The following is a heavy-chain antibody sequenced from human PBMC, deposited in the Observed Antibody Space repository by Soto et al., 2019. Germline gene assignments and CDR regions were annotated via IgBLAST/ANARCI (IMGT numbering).Heavy chain of an antibody. J-gene: IGHJ3*02. Sequence: ASVKVSCKASGGTFSSYAISWVRQTPGQGLEWMGGIIPIFGTANYAQKFQGRVTITADESTSTAYMELSSLRSEDTAVYYCARDSKDTAMVLLDAFDIWGQGTMVTVSS. V-gene: IGHV1-69*13. CDR2: IIPIFGTA. D-gene: IGHD5-18*01. CDR3: ARDSKDTAMVLLDAFDI. CDR1: GGTFSSYA.